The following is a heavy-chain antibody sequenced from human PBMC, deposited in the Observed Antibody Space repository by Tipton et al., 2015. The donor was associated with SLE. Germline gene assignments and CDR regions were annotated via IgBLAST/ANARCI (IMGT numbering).Heavy chain of an antibody. CDR2: IYTSGST. Sequence: TLSLTCTVSGGSISSSSYYWGWIRQPPGKGLEWIGYIYTSGSTNYNPSLKSRVTISADTSKNQFSLKLSSVTAADTAVYYCARDRIMAASGFDYWGQGTLVTVSS. V-gene: IGHV4-61*01. D-gene: IGHD6-25*01. CDR3: ARDRIMAASGFDY. J-gene: IGHJ4*02. CDR1: GGSISSSSYY.